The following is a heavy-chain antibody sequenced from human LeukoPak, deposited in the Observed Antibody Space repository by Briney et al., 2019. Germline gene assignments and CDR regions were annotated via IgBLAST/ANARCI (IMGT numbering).Heavy chain of an antibody. J-gene: IGHJ4*02. V-gene: IGHV3-23*01. CDR2: ITGSGGDT. Sequence: QSGGSLRLSCAASGFTFNNYAMNWVRQAPGKGPEWLSTITGSGGDTYSADSVKGRLTVSRDNSKNTLYLQLNSLRAKDTAVYYCARQESMAFANWGQGTLVTVSS. CDR1: GFTFNNYA. CDR3: ARQESMAFAN. D-gene: IGHD5-24*01.